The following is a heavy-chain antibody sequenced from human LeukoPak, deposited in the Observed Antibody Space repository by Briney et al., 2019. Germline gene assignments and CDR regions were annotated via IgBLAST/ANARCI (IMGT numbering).Heavy chain of an antibody. Sequence: ASVKVSCKASGYTFTSYYISWVRQAPGQGREWMGWISAYNGNTKYVQKFQGRVTMTIDTSTTTAYMELRSLTSDDTAVYYCTRVRDYFDSSDYSDYWGQGTLVTVSS. V-gene: IGHV1-18*04. CDR3: TRVRDYFDSSDYSDY. CDR1: GYTFTSYY. CDR2: ISAYNGNT. J-gene: IGHJ4*02. D-gene: IGHD3-22*01.